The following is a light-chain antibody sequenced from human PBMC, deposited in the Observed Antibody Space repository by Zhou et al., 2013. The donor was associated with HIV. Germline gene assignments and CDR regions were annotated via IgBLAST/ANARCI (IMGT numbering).Light chain of an antibody. CDR1: QSVSTT. CDR2: GAS. V-gene: IGKV3-15*01. CDR3: QQYYNWPRT. J-gene: IGKJ1*01. Sequence: EIVMTQSPGTLSVSPGERATLSCRASQSVSTTLAWYQQKPGQAPRLLIYGASTRASGIPARFSGSGSGAEFTLTISSLQSEDFAVYFCQQYYNWPRTFGQGTKVEIK.